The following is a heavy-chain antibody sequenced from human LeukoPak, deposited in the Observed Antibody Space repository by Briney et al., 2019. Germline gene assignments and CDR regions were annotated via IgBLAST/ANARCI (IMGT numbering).Heavy chain of an antibody. J-gene: IGHJ4*02. CDR3: AKGYEFWSGYWDS. V-gene: IGHV3-23*01. Sequence: GGSLRLSCAASGFTFSSYAMSWVRQAPGKGLEWVSAISANGLSTYYAGSVRGRFTISRDNSRSTLSLQVNNLRTNDTAVYFCAKGYEFWSGYWDSWGQGTPVTVSS. CDR1: GFTFSSYA. D-gene: IGHD3-3*01. CDR2: ISANGLST.